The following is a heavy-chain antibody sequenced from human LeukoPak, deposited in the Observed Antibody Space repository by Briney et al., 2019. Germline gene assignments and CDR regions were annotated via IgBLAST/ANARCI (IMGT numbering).Heavy chain of an antibody. CDR1: GGTFSSYA. CDR3: ARDGLWNDGYYYGMDV. Sequence: SVKVSCKASGGTFSSYAISWVRQAPGQGLEWMGRIIPIFGIANYAQKFQGRVTITADKSTSTAYMELSSLRSEDTAVYYCARDGLWNDGYYYGMDVWGKGTTVTVSS. J-gene: IGHJ6*04. V-gene: IGHV1-69*04. CDR2: IIPIFGIA. D-gene: IGHD1-1*01.